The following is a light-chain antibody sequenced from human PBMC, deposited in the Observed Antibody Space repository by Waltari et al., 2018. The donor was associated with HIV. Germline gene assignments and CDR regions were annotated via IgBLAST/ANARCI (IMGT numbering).Light chain of an antibody. J-gene: IGLJ1*01. CDR3: AAWDDGLNGYV. Sequence: QSVLTQPPSVSGAPSQRVTISCSGGISHIASHAVNWYQQLPGKAPKLLIYYDYQLPAGGSGRFSGSKSGTSASLAISGLQSEDEADYYCAAWDDGLNGYVFGTGTKLTVL. V-gene: IGLV1-36*01. CDR1: ISHIASHA. CDR2: YDY.